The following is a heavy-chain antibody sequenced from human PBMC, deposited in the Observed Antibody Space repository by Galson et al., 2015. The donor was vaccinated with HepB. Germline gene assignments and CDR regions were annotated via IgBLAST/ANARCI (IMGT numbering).Heavy chain of an antibody. J-gene: IGHJ5*02. CDR1: GYTFTSYG. V-gene: IGHV1-18*04. D-gene: IGHD6-19*01. CDR3: ARSAVDGTGQSPT. CDR2: NSSDNGNT. Sequence: SVKDSCKASGYTFTSYGISCGRHAPAQGLEWMGWNSSDNGNTNYAQKLQGRVTMTTDTSTSTAYMELRSLRSDDTAVYYCARSAVDGTGQSPTWGQGTLVTVSS.